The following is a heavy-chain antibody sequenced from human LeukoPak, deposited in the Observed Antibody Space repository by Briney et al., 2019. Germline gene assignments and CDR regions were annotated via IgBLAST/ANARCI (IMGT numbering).Heavy chain of an antibody. Sequence: SETLSLTCAVSGGSISSGGYSWSWIRQPPGKGLEWIGYIYHSGSTYYNPSLKSRVTISVDRSKNQFSLNLTSVNAADTAVYYCARVMAARREDLNWFDPWGQGTLVTVSS. CDR1: GGSISSGGYS. CDR2: IYHSGST. V-gene: IGHV4-30-2*01. CDR3: ARVMAARREDLNWFDP. D-gene: IGHD6-6*01. J-gene: IGHJ5*02.